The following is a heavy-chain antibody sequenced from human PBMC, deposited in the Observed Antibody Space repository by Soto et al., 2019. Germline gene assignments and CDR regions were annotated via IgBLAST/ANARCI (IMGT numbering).Heavy chain of an antibody. Sequence: SQTLPLTCTVSAGFISRYYWRWIRQPPGKGLEWIGYIYYSGSTNYNPSLKSRVTISVDTSKNQFSLKLSSVTAADTAVYYCARHVSKRARSHRGQIDYWGQGILVTVS. CDR2: IYYSGST. CDR3: ARHVSKRARSHRGQIDY. CDR1: AGFISRYY. J-gene: IGHJ4*02. V-gene: IGHV4-59*08. D-gene: IGHD3-3*02.